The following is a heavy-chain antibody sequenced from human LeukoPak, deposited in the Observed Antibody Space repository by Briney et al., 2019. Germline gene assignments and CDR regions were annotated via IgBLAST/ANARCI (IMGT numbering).Heavy chain of an antibody. CDR3: AKDDYYDSSGSPSDFQH. V-gene: IGHV3-23*01. J-gene: IGHJ1*01. Sequence: GGSLRLSCAASGFTFSSYGMSWVRQATGKGLEWVSAISGSGGSTYYADSVKGRFTISRDNSKNTLYLQMNSLRAEDTAVYYCAKDDYYDSSGSPSDFQHWGQGTRVTVSS. CDR2: ISGSGGST. CDR1: GFTFSSYG. D-gene: IGHD3-22*01.